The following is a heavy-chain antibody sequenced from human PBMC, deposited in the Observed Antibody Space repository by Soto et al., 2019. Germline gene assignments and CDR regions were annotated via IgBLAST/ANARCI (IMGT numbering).Heavy chain of an antibody. D-gene: IGHD6-13*01. CDR2: IYYSGST. J-gene: IGHJ5*02. CDR3: ARGEVAWAAAVNWFDP. CDR1: GGSISSYY. Sequence: SETLSLTCTVSGGSISSYYWSWIRQPPGKGLEWIGYIYYSGSTNYNPSLKSRVTISVDTSKNQFSLKLSSVTAADTAVYYCARGEVAWAAAVNWFDPWGQGTLVTVSS. V-gene: IGHV4-59*01.